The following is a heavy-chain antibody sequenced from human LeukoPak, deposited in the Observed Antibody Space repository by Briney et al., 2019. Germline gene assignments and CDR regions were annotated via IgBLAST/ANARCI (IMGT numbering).Heavy chain of an antibody. CDR3: ARAWGTTVTTFFDY. V-gene: IGHV1-2*02. D-gene: IGHD4-17*01. Sequence: ASVKVSCKASGYIFTGYYMHWVRQAPGQGLEWMGWINPNSRVTNYAQKFQGRFTMTRDTSISTAYMELSRLRSDDTAVYYCARAWGTTVTTFFDYWGQGTLVTVSS. CDR1: GYIFTGYY. CDR2: INPNSRVT. J-gene: IGHJ4*02.